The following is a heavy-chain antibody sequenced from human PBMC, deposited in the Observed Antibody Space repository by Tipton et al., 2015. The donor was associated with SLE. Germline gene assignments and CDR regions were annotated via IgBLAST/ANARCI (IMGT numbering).Heavy chain of an antibody. Sequence: QVQLVQSGAEVKKPGASVKVSCKASGGTFSSYAISWVRQAPGQGLEWMGRIIPILGIANYAQKFQGRVTITADKSTSTAYMELSSLRSEDTAVYYCARAAPEAVAGGPPRGTWGQGTLVTVSS. CDR3: ARAAPEAVAGGPPRGT. CDR2: IIPILGIA. D-gene: IGHD6-19*01. V-gene: IGHV1-69*09. CDR1: GGTFSSYA. J-gene: IGHJ5*02.